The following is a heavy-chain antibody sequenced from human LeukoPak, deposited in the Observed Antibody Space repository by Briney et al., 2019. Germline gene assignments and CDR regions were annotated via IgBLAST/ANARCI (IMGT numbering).Heavy chain of an antibody. CDR3: ARGSSWNDY. CDR1: GGSISPYY. D-gene: IGHD6-13*01. J-gene: IGHJ4*02. Sequence: PSETLSLTCTISGGSISPYYWCWIRQAPGKGLEWIGYIFYTGSGSTSHNPSLKSRVTVSVDTSKNQISLKVSSVSAADAAVYYCARGSSWNDYWGQGTLVTVSS. V-gene: IGHV4-59*01. CDR2: IFYTGSGST.